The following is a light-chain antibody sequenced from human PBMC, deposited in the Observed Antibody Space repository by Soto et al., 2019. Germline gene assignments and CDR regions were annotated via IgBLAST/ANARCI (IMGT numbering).Light chain of an antibody. Sequence: DIQLTQSPSFLSASVGDRVTITCRASQGISSYLAWYQQKPGKAPKLLIYAASTLQSGVPSTFSGSGSGTEFTLTVSSLQPEDFATYYCQQLNSYPITFGQGTRLEI. CDR3: QQLNSYPIT. V-gene: IGKV1-9*01. J-gene: IGKJ5*01. CDR1: QGISSY. CDR2: AAS.